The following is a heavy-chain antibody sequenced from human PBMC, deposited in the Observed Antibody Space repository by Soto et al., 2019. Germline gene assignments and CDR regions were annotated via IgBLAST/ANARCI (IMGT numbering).Heavy chain of an antibody. CDR1: DASVWSDSYF. J-gene: IGHJ4*02. CDR2: ISHTGDT. V-gene: IGHV4-61*01. CDR3: AREDAGSLVY. D-gene: IGHD3-16*02. Sequence: PSETLSLTCTVSDASVWSDSYFWTWIRQPPGKGLEWIAYISHTGDTNYNPSLKSRVTISVDTSKNQFSLKLSSVTAADTAVYYCAREDAGSLVYWGQGTLVTVSS.